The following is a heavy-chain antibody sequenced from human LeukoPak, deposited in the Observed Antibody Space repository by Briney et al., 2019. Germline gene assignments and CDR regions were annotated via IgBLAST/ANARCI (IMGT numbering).Heavy chain of an antibody. V-gene: IGHV4-34*01. CDR1: GGSFSSYY. Sequence: SETLSLTCTFYGGSFSSYYWNWIRQPPGKGLEWMGEINHSGSTNYNPSLKSRVTISVDTSKKQFSLRLSSVTAADTAVYYCARDRINWFDPWGQGTLVTVSS. J-gene: IGHJ5*02. CDR3: ARDRINWFDP. CDR2: INHSGST.